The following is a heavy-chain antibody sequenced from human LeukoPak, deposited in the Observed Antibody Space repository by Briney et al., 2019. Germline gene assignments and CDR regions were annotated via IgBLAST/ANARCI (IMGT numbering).Heavy chain of an antibody. D-gene: IGHD6-19*01. CDR3: AKSRNQWLVRQYFDY. Sequence: GGSLRLSCAASGFTVSSKYMGWVRQAPGKGLEWVSAISGSGGSTYYADSVKGRFTISRDNSKNTLYLQMNSLRAEDTAVYYCAKSRNQWLVRQYFDYWGQGTLVTVSS. CDR1: GFTVSSKY. J-gene: IGHJ4*02. CDR2: ISGSGGST. V-gene: IGHV3-23*01.